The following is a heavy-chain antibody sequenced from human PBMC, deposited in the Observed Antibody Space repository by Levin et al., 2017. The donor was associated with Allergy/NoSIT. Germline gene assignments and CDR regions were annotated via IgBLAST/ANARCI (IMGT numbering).Heavy chain of an antibody. V-gene: IGHV5-51*01. CDR1: GYSFTSYW. CDR3: ARQGTRDYYYYMDV. CDR2: IYPGDSDT. D-gene: IGHD1-1*01. J-gene: IGHJ6*03. Sequence: GGSLRLSCQGSGYSFTSYWIGWVRQMPGKGLEWMGIIYPGDSDTRYSSSFQGQVTISADKSISTAYLHRSSLKVSDTAIYYCARQGTRDYYYYMDVWGKGTTVTVSS.